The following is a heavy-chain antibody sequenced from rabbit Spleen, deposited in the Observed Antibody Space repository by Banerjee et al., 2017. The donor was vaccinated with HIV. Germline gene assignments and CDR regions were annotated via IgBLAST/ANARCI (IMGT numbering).Heavy chain of an antibody. CDR3: ARLFAYAGYVGFGYATLDYFDL. J-gene: IGHJ4*01. CDR1: GFTFSGSYW. Sequence: QEQLEESGGDLVKPEGSLTLTCTASGFTFSGSYWICWVRQAPGKGPEWIACIYGGDGSTSYVSWVNCRFTISRSTSLITVTLQMTSLTAADTVSYFCARLFAYAGYVGFGYATLDYFDLLGPGSLVTVS. V-gene: IGHV1S47*01. D-gene: IGHD6-1*01. CDR2: IYGGDGST.